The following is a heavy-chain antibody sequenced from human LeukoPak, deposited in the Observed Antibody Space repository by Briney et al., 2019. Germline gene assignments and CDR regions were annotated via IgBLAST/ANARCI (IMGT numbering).Heavy chain of an antibody. V-gene: IGHV3-21*01. J-gene: IGHJ4*02. CDR3: ARDSRALIDY. CDR2: ISSSSSYT. Sequence: PGGSLRLSCAASGFTFSSYSMNWVRQAPGKGLEWVSSISSSSSYTYYADSVKGRFTISRDNAKNSLYLQMNSLRAEDTAVYYCARDSRALIDYWGQGTLVTVSS. CDR1: GFTFSSYS.